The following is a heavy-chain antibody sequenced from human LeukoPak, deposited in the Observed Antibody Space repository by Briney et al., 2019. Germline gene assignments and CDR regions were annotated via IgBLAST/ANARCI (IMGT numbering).Heavy chain of an antibody. CDR2: IYHSGSN. Sequence: SETLSLTCTVSGYSISNGYYWGWIRPPPGKGLEWIGIIYHSGSNHYNPSLKSRVSISVDTSKNQFSLILTSVTAADTAVYYCARVDIVATIHFDYWGQGTLVTVSS. J-gene: IGHJ4*02. CDR3: ARVDIVATIHFDY. CDR1: GYSISNGYY. D-gene: IGHD5-12*01. V-gene: IGHV4-38-2*02.